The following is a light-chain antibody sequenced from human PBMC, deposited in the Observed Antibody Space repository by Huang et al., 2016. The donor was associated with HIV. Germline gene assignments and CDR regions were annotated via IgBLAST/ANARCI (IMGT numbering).Light chain of an antibody. CDR3: HHYGTSSWT. J-gene: IGKJ1*01. CDR1: QSVSSTF. Sequence: IVLTQSPGTLSLSPGERATLSCRASQSVSSTFLGWYQQKPGQAPRLPIQGTSTRAHGIPDRFRGSGSGTGFTLTISGLESEDFAVYYCHHYGTSSWTFGQGTKVEIK. V-gene: IGKV3-20*01. CDR2: GTS.